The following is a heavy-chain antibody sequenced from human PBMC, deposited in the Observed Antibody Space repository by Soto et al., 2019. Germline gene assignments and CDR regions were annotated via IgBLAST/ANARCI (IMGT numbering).Heavy chain of an antibody. CDR2: VCYSGST. D-gene: IGHD3-9*01. Sequence: SETLSLTCTVSGGSISNYYWTLVRQPPGKGLEWIGYVCYSGSTNYNPSLESRVTISIDASKNQFSLKMKSVTAADTAVYYCVRDYLLTGFDPWGQGALVTVSS. V-gene: IGHV4-59*01. CDR3: VRDYLLTGFDP. J-gene: IGHJ5*02. CDR1: GGSISNYY.